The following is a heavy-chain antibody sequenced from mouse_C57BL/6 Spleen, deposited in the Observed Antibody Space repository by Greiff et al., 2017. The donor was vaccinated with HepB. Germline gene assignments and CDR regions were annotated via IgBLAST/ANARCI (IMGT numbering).Heavy chain of an antibody. Sequence: QVQLQQPGAELVKPGASVKLSCKASGYTFTSYWMHWVKQRPGQGLEWIGMIHPNSGSTNYNAKFKSKATLTVDKSSSTAYMQLSSLTSEDSAVYYCARSSYGNDAMDYGGQGTSGTVSA. CDR3: ARSSYGNDAMDY. CDR1: GYTFTSYW. D-gene: IGHD2-10*01. J-gene: IGHJ4*01. V-gene: IGHV1-64*01. CDR2: IHPNSGST.